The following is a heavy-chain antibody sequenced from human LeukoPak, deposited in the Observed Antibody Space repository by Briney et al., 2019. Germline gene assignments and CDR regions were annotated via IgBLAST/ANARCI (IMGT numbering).Heavy chain of an antibody. J-gene: IGHJ6*03. V-gene: IGHV7-4-1*02. CDR3: ARNYDFWSGYLSWHYYYMDV. CDR2: INTNTGNP. Sequence: ASVKVSCKASGYTFTSYAMNWVRQAPGQGLEWMGWINTNTGNPTYAQGFTGRFVFSLDTSVSTAYLQISSLKAEDTAVYYCARNYDFWSGYLSWHYYYMDVWGKGTTVTVSS. D-gene: IGHD3-3*01. CDR1: GYTFTSYA.